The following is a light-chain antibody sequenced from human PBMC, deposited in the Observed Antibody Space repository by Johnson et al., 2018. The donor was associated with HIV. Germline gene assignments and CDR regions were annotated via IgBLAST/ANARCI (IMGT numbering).Light chain of an antibody. CDR3: GTWDSSLTSYV. CDR1: SSNVGSSF. CDR2: DNN. V-gene: IGLV1-51*01. J-gene: IGLJ1*01. Sequence: QSVLTQPPSVSAAPGQTVTIYCSGSSSNVGSSFVSWDLPVPGTAPKLLIYDNNKRPSGIPGRFSGSKSGPSATLGITGLQTGDEADYYCGTWDSSLTSYVFGAGTKVTVL.